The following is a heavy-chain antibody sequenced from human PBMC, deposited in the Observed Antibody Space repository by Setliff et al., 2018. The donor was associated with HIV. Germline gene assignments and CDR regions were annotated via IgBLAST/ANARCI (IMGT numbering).Heavy chain of an antibody. CDR3: ARGYCNSSNCYAIDY. Sequence: GGSLRLSCAASGFTFRSYAMSWVRQAPGKGLEWVSVMSGSGVSTHYVDSVKGRFTISRDNSKNTLYLQMNSLRAEDTAVYYCARGYCNSSNCYAIDYWGQGTLVTVSS. CDR1: GFTFRSYA. J-gene: IGHJ4*02. CDR2: MSGSGVST. V-gene: IGHV3-23*01. D-gene: IGHD2-2*01.